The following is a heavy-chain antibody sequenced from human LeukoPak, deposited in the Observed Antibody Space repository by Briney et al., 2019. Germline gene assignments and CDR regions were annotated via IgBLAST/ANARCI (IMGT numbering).Heavy chain of an antibody. V-gene: IGHV3-30*18. CDR2: ISFDGNLK. D-gene: IGHD6-13*01. CDR1: GFTFSRYT. J-gene: IGHJ6*02. Sequence: GGSLRLSCVASGFTFSRYTMHWARQAPGKALEWVAVISFDGNLKYYADSVKGRFTISRDNSENTLYLQMNSLRGEDSAVYYCAKRIATTVQFGMDVWGQGTTVTVSS. CDR3: AKRIATTVQFGMDV.